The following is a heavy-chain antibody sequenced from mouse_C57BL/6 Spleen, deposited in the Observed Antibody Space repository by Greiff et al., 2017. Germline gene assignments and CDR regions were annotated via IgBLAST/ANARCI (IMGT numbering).Heavy chain of an antibody. CDR1: GYAFTNYL. CDR2: INPGSGGT. CDR3: ARSGYGNYEGDY. J-gene: IGHJ2*01. Sequence: VQLQQSGAELVRPGTSVKVSCKASGYAFTNYLIEWVKQRPGQGLEWIGVINPGSGGTNYNEKFKGKATRTADKSSSTAYMQLSSLTSKDSAVYFCARSGYGNYEGDYWGQGTTLTVSS. D-gene: IGHD2-1*01. V-gene: IGHV1-54*01.